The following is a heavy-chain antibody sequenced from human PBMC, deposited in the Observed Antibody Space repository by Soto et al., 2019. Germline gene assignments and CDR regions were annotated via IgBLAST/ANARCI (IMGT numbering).Heavy chain of an antibody. CDR1: GYTFTSYD. D-gene: IGHD6-13*01. CDR2: MNPNSGNT. CDR3: ARGTVLAAAGHY. J-gene: IGHJ4*02. Sequence: ASVKVSCKASGYTFTSYDINWVRQATGQGLEWMGWMNPNSGNTGYAQKFQGRVTMTRNTSISTAYMELSSLRSEDTAVYYCARGTVLAAAGHYWGQGTLVTVSS. V-gene: IGHV1-8*01.